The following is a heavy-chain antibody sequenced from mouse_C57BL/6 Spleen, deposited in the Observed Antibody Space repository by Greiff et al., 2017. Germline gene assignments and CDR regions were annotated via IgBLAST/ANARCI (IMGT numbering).Heavy chain of an antibody. CDR1: GFTFSSYA. J-gene: IGHJ3*01. CDR2: ISDGGSYT. Sequence: EVQGVESGGGLVKPGGSLKLSCAASGFTFSSYAMSWVRQTPEKRLEWVATISDGGSYTYYPDNVKGRFTISRDNAKNNLYLQMSHLKSEDTAMYYCARANWDVTGFAYWGQGTLVTVSA. V-gene: IGHV5-4*01. CDR3: ARANWDVTGFAY. D-gene: IGHD4-1*01.